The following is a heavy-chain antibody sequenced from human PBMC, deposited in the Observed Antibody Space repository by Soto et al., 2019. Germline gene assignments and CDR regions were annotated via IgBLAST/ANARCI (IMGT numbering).Heavy chain of an antibody. CDR3: ARAMAPDHSDY. CDR2: INTYNGNT. Sequence: GASVKVSCKTSGYMFTNYGITWVRQAPGQGLEWMGWINTYNGNTNFAQKLQGRVTMTTDTSTTTVFLDLKSLRADDTAVYYCARAMAPDHSDYPGQPTLVTVSS. J-gene: IGHJ4*02. CDR1: GYMFTNYG. V-gene: IGHV1-18*01.